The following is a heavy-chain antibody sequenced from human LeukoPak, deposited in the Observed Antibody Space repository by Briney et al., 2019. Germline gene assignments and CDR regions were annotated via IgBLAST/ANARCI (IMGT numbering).Heavy chain of an antibody. D-gene: IGHD4-17*01. J-gene: IGHJ5*02. CDR1: GGSISSGGYY. Sequence: TLSLTCTVSGGSISSGGYYWSWIRQHPGKGLEWIGYIYYSGSTYYNPSLKSRVTISVDTSKNQFSLKLSSVTAADTAVYYCARATTVTKNWFDPWGQGTLVTVSS. CDR3: ARATTVTKNWFDP. CDR2: IYYSGST. V-gene: IGHV4-31*03.